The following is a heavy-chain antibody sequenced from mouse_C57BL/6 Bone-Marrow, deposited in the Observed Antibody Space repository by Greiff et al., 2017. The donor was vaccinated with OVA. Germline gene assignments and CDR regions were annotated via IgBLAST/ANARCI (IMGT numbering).Heavy chain of an antibody. CDR2: IHPNSGST. D-gene: IGHD2-4*01. J-gene: IGHJ2*01. Sequence: QVQLKQPGAELVKPGASVKLSCKASGYTFTSYWMHWVKQRPGQGLEWIGMIHPNSGSTNYNEKFKSKATLTVDKSSSTAYMQLSSLTSEDSAVYYCASYYDRGLFDYWGQGTTLTVSS. CDR1: GYTFTSYW. CDR3: ASYYDRGLFDY. V-gene: IGHV1-64*01.